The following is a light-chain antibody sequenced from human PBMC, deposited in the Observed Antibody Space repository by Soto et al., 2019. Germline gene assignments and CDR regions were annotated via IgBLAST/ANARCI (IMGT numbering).Light chain of an antibody. CDR2: EVS. CDR1: SSDVGDNKY. Sequence: QSALTQPASVSGSPGQSITISCTGTSSDVGDNKYVSWYQHHPGKAPRLMIYEVSNRPSGVSNRFSGSKSGNTASLTISGLQAEDEAISSSINWVFGGGTKLTVL. J-gene: IGLJ3*02. V-gene: IGLV2-14*01. CDR3: INWV.